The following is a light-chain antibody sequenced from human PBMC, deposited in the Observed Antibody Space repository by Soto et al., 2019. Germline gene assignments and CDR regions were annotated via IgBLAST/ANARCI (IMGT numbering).Light chain of an antibody. J-gene: IGLJ2*01. V-gene: IGLV2-14*01. CDR2: EVS. CDR3: SSYTSSSTLEVV. CDR1: SSDVGGYNY. Sequence: QSVLTQPASVSGSPGQSITISCPGTSSDVGGYNYVSWYQQHPGKAPKLMIYEVSNRPSGVSNRFSGSKSGNTASLTISGLQAEDEADYDCSSYTSSSTLEVVFGGGTKLTVL.